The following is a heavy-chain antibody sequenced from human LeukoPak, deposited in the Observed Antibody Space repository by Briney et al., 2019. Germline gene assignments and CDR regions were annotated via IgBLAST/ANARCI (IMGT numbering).Heavy chain of an antibody. V-gene: IGHV3-23*01. CDR1: GFTFSSYA. Sequence: GGSLRLSCAASGFTFSSYAMTWVRQAPGKGLEWLSAISISGDDTYYADSVKGRFTISRDNSKNTLYLQMNSLSANDTAMYYCANEIRPNDYWGQGTLVTVSS. CDR2: ISISGDDT. D-gene: IGHD4-17*01. CDR3: ANEIRPNDY. J-gene: IGHJ4*02.